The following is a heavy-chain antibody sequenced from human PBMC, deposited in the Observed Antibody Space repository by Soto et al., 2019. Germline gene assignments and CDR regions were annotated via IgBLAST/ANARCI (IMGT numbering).Heavy chain of an antibody. CDR2: IYYSGST. CDR3: ARQAYYYGSGKFDP. Sequence: QLQLQESGPGLVKPSETLSLTCTVSGGSISSSSYYWGWIRQPPGKGLEWIGSIYYSGSTYYNPSLKSRVTISVDTSKNQFSLKLSSVTAADTAVHYCARQAYYYGSGKFDPWGQGTLVTVSS. CDR1: GGSISSSSYY. D-gene: IGHD3-10*01. V-gene: IGHV4-39*01. J-gene: IGHJ5*02.